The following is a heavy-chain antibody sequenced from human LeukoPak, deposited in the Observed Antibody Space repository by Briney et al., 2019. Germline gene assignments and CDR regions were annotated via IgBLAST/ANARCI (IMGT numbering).Heavy chain of an antibody. CDR1: GFIFSTYW. V-gene: IGHV3-7*01. CDR2: IKQDGSEK. J-gene: IGHJ6*03. CDR3: LREVTTGDYYMDV. D-gene: IGHD4-17*01. Sequence: QPGGSLRLXCAGSGFIFSTYWMSWVRQAPGKGLEWVANIKQDGSEKYYVDSVKGRFTVSRDNAKNSLYLQMNRLRAEDTAAYYCLREVTTGDYYMDVWGKGTTVTVSS.